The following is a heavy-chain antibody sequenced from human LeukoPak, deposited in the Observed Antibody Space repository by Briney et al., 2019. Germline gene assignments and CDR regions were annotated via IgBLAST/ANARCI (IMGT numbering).Heavy chain of an antibody. CDR1: GFTFITYG. D-gene: IGHD5-18*01. V-gene: IGHV3-21*01. CDR3: ARDRNTPIDY. Sequence: GGSLRLSCAPSGFTFITYGMSWLRQAPGKGLEWVSSITSSSSFIYYADSVKGRFTVSRDNAKNSLFLQMSSLRAEDTAVYYCARDRNTPIDYWGQGTLVTVSS. J-gene: IGHJ4*02. CDR2: ITSSSSFI.